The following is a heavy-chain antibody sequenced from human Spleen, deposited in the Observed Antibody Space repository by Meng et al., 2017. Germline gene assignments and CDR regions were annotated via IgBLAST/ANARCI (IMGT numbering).Heavy chain of an antibody. CDR1: GYSVTSGNVY. D-gene: IGHD1-1*01. Sequence: QWRLQGAGPGLLRPSWTLPLTCLVVGYSVTSGNVYWSGIRQPPGKGPEWIGYIYNTGSTNYNPSLKSRLTMSIDTSKNRFSLKLTSVTAADTAVYYCARDPHTTGTYDLWGQGTLVTVSS. CDR2: IYNTGST. J-gene: IGHJ5*02. V-gene: IGHV4-61*03. CDR3: ARDPHTTGTYDL.